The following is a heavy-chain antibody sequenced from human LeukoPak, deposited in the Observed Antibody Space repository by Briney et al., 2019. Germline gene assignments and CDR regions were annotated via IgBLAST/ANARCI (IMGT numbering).Heavy chain of an antibody. D-gene: IGHD3-3*01. J-gene: IGHJ3*02. CDR2: ISYDGSNK. V-gene: IGHV3-30*18. CDR3: AKDQGEITRGIAFDT. Sequence: GRSLRLSCAASGFTFSSYGIHWVRQAPGKGLEWVAVISYDGSNKYYADSVKGRFTISRDNSKNTLYLQMNSLRAEDTAVYYCAKDQGEITRGIAFDTWGQGTMVTVSS. CDR1: GFTFSSYG.